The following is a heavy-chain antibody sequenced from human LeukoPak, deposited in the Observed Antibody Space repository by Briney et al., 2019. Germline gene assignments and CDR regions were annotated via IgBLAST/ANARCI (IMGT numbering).Heavy chain of an antibody. Sequence: GGTLRLSCAASGFTFSSYGMSWVRQAPGKGLEWVSAISGSGGSTYYADSVKGRFTISRDNSKNTLYLQMNSLRAEDTAVYYCAKDIEDIAVVEGHYFDYWGQGTLVTVSS. D-gene: IGHD6-19*01. CDR2: ISGSGGST. J-gene: IGHJ4*02. CDR1: GFTFSSYG. CDR3: AKDIEDIAVVEGHYFDY. V-gene: IGHV3-23*01.